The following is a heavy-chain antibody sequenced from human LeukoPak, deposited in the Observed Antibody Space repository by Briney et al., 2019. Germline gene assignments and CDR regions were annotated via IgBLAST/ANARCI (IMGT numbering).Heavy chain of an antibody. J-gene: IGHJ4*02. V-gene: IGHV3-48*03. CDR3: ARASSGLVHFDY. CDR2: IGSSGSTI. CDR1: GFTFSSYE. D-gene: IGHD6-19*01. Sequence: PGGSLRLSCAASGFTFSSYEMNWVRQAPGKGLEWVSYIGSSGSTIYYADSVKSRFTISRDNAKNSLYLQMNSLRAEDTAVYYCARASSGLVHFDYWGQGTLVTVSS.